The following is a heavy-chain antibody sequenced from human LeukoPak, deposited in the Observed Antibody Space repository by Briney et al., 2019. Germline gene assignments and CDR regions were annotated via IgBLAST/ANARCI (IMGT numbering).Heavy chain of an antibody. D-gene: IGHD5-24*01. CDR3: ARVRDGYNPFDY. CDR1: GFTFSSYS. V-gene: IGHV3-33*08. J-gene: IGHJ4*02. CDR2: IWHDGSNK. Sequence: GGSLRLSCAASGFTFSSYSMSWVRQAPGKGLEWVAVIWHDGSNKYYADSVKGRFTISRDNSKNTLYLQMNSLRAEDTAVYYCARVRDGYNPFDYWGQGTLVTVSS.